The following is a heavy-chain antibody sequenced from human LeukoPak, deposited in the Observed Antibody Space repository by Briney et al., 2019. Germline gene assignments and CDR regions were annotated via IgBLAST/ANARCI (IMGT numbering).Heavy chain of an antibody. CDR2: ISSSSSYI. V-gene: IGHV3-21*01. D-gene: IGHD1-26*01. CDR3: ARDVQVGAKGAFDI. CDR1: GFTFSNAW. J-gene: IGHJ3*02. Sequence: GGSLRLSCAASGFTFSNAWMSWVRQAPGKGLEWVSSISSSSSYIYYADSVKGRFTISRDNAKNSLYLQMNSLRAEDTAVYYCARDVQVGAKGAFDIWGQGTMVTVSS.